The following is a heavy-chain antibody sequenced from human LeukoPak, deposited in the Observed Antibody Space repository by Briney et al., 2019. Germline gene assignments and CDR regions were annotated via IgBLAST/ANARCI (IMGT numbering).Heavy chain of an antibody. Sequence: GGSLRLSCAASGFTFSSYGMSWVRQAPGKGLEWVSAISGSGGSTYYADSVKGRFTISRDNSKNTLYLQMNSLRAEDTAVYYCAKDVSGYQLLYIDYWGQGTLVTVSS. D-gene: IGHD2-2*02. CDR2: ISGSGGST. J-gene: IGHJ4*02. V-gene: IGHV3-23*01. CDR1: GFTFSSYG. CDR3: AKDVSGYQLLYIDY.